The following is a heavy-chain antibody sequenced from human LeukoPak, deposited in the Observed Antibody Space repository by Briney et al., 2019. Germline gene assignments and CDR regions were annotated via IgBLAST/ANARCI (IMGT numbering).Heavy chain of an antibody. D-gene: IGHD3-9*01. J-gene: IGHJ4*02. CDR3: ARGAXDILTGYYDY. CDR1: GFTFSSYS. V-gene: IGHV3-48*02. Sequence: PGGSLRLSCAASGFTFSSYSMNWVRQAPGKGLEWVSYISSSSSTIYYADSVKGRFTISRDNAKNSLYLQMNSLRDEDTAVYYCARGAXDILTGYYDYWGQGTLVTVSS. CDR2: ISSSSSTI.